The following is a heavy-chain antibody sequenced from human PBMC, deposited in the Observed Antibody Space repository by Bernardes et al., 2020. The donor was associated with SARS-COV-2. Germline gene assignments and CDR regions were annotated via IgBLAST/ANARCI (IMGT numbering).Heavy chain of an antibody. D-gene: IGHD4-17*01. J-gene: IGHJ4*02. Sequence: AEPLSLTCTVSGGSISNYFWSWIRQPPGKGLEWIGHIYYTGSATYNPSLKSRVIISVDTSKNQFSLRLSSVTAADTAVYYCERGGPYGDNYYDYWGQGTLVTGSS. CDR1: GGSISNYF. CDR2: IYYTGSA. CDR3: ERGGPYGDNYYDY. V-gene: IGHV4-59*13.